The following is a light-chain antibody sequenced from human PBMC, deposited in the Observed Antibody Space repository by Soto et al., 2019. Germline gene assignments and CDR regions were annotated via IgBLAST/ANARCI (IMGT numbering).Light chain of an antibody. CDR2: DAS. CDR3: QQYNSYSPTT. CDR1: QSISSW. J-gene: IGKJ1*01. Sequence: DIQMTQSPSTLSASVGDRVTITCRASQSISSWLAWYQQKPGKAPKLLIYDASSLESGVPSRFSGSGSGTEFTLTISSLQPDDFATYYCQQYNSYSPTTFGQGTEVDI. V-gene: IGKV1-5*01.